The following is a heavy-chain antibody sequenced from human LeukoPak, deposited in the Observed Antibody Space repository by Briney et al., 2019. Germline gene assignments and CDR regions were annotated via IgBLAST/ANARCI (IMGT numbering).Heavy chain of an antibody. J-gene: IGHJ4*02. CDR1: GFTFSTYS. CDR2: ISSSSSTI. CDR3: ARDIAARRLDY. Sequence: SGGSLRLSCAASGFTFSTYSMNWVRQAPGKGLEWVSYISSSSSTIYYADSVKGRFTISRDNAKNSLYLQMNSLRAEDTAVYYCARDIAARRLDYWGQGTLVTVSS. V-gene: IGHV3-48*01. D-gene: IGHD6-13*01.